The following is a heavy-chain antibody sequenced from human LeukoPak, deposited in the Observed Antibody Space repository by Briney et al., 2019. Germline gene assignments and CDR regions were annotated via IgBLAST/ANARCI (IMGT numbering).Heavy chain of an antibody. Sequence: PSETLPLACAVYGGSFSGYYWSWIRQPPGKGLEWIGEINHSGSTNYNPSLKSRVTISVDTSKNQFSLKLSSVTAADTAVYYCARVRYCSSTSCYRYYFDYWGQGTLVTVSS. V-gene: IGHV4-34*01. CDR2: INHSGST. D-gene: IGHD2-2*02. CDR1: GGSFSGYY. J-gene: IGHJ4*02. CDR3: ARVRYCSSTSCYRYYFDY.